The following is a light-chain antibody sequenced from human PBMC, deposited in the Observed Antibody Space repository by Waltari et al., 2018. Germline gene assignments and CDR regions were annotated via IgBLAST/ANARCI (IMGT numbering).Light chain of an antibody. Sequence: EIVLTQSPSTFSLSPGVRDTLSCRASQSVGRFLAWYQQKLGQAPRLLIYHASIRAKGIPDRFSGSGSGTDFSLTISGLEPEDFAVYYCQKYVNLPATFGQGTKVEIK. J-gene: IGKJ1*01. CDR3: QKYVNLPAT. CDR2: HAS. V-gene: IGKV3-20*01. CDR1: QSVGRF.